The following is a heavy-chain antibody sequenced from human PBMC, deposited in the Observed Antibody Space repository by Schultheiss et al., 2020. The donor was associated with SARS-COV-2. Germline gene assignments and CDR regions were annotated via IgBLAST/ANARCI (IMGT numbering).Heavy chain of an antibody. D-gene: IGHD4-23*01. CDR2: ISGSGGST. CDR3: ARNRGAGGLDWFDP. Sequence: GGSLRLSCAASGFTFTSYAMSWVRQAPGKGLEWVSAISGSGGSTYYADSVKGRFTISRDNAKNALYLQMNSLRAEDTAVYYCARNRGAGGLDWFDPCGQGTLVTVSS. CDR1: GFTFTSYA. V-gene: IGHV3-23*01. J-gene: IGHJ5*02.